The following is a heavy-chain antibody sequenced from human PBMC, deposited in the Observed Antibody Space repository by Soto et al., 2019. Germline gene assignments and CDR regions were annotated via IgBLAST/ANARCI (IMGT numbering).Heavy chain of an antibody. J-gene: IGHJ4*02. CDR3: ARLAFRDLQSGACPDD. Sequence: PGESLKISCEASGYRFSGYWMGWVRQTPGKGLEWMGIIYPGDSETRYSPAFQGQVTISVDRSINTAYLQWSGLRASDTAMYYCARLAFRDLQSGACPDDWGQRTADTCSS. CDR2: IYPGDSET. D-gene: IGHD2-21*01. V-gene: IGHV5-51*01. CDR1: GYRFSGYW.